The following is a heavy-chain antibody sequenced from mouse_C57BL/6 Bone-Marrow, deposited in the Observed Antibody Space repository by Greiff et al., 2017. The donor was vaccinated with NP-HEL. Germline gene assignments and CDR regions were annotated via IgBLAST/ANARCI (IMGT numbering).Heavy chain of an antibody. Sequence: VQLQQSGPELVKPGASVKISCKASGYSFTGYYMNWVKQSPEKSLEWIGEINPSTGGTTYNQKFKAKATLTVDKSSSTAYMQLKILTSEDSAVYYCARRYGYAWFAYWGQGTLVTVSA. D-gene: IGHD2-2*01. J-gene: IGHJ3*01. CDR3: ARRYGYAWFAY. V-gene: IGHV1-42*01. CDR2: INPSTGGT. CDR1: GYSFTGYY.